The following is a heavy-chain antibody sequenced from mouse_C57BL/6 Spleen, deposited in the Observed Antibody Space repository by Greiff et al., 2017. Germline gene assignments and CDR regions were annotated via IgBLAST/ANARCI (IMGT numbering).Heavy chain of an antibody. CDR2: IRSKSNNYAT. J-gene: IGHJ3*01. CDR1: GFSFNTYA. Sequence: EVKLVESGGGLVQPKGSLKLSCAASGFSFNTYAMNWVRQAPGKGLEWVARIRSKSNNYATYYADSVKDRFTISRDDSESMLYLQMNNLKTEDTAMYYCVRHDGKGWFAYWGQGTLVTVSA. D-gene: IGHD2-1*01. V-gene: IGHV10-1*01. CDR3: VRHDGKGWFAY.